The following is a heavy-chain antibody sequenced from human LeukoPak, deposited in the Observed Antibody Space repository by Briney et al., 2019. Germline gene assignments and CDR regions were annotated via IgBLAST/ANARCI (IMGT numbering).Heavy chain of an antibody. D-gene: IGHD2-2*01. CDR2: ISSSSSTI. J-gene: IGHJ6*02. V-gene: IGHV3-48*02. CDR1: GFTFSSYS. CDR3: AREGGYCSSTSCNYGMDV. Sequence: GGSLRLSCAASGFTFSSYSMNWVRQAPGKGLEWVSYISSSSSTIYYADSVKGRFTISRDNAKNSLYLQMNSLRDEDTAVYYCAREGGYCSSTSCNYGMDVWGQGTTVTVSS.